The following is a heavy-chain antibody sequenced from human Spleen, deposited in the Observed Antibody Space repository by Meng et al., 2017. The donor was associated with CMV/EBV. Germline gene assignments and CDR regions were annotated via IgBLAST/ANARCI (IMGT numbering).Heavy chain of an antibody. J-gene: IGHJ4*02. V-gene: IGHV3-7*01. CDR3: ARVSDSSGYHPYYFDY. CDR1: GFTFSAYS. Sequence: GESLKISCAASGFTFSAYSMNWVRQAPGKGLEWVANIKQDGSEKYYVDSVKGRFTISRDNAKNSLYLQMNSLGAEDTAVYYCARVSDSSGYHPYYFDYWGQGTLVTVSS. CDR2: IKQDGSEK. D-gene: IGHD3-22*01.